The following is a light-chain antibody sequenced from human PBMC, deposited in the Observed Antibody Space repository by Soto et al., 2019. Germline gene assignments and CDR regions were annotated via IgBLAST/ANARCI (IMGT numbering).Light chain of an antibody. CDR2: VAS. Sequence: EIVLTQSPGTLSLSPGERATLSCRASQSVTSNYLAWYQQKPGQAPMLLIYVASNRAAGIPDRFSGSGSGTDFSLTISRLELEDFAVYYCQIYGSSPLITFGQGTRLEIK. J-gene: IGKJ5*01. CDR3: QIYGSSPLIT. CDR1: QSVTSNY. V-gene: IGKV3-20*01.